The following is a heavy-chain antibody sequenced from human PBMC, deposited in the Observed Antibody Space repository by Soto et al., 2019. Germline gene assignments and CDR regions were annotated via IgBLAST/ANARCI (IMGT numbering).Heavy chain of an antibody. CDR3: ARQYYYGSGSQYYYYYGMDV. V-gene: IGHV3-33*08. J-gene: IGHJ6*02. CDR2: IWYDGSNK. CDR1: GFTFSSYA. D-gene: IGHD3-10*01. Sequence: QVQLVESGGGVVQPGRSLSLSCAASGFTFSSYAMHWVRQAPGKGLEWVAIIWYDGSNKYYADSVKGRFTISRDNSKNPLYLQMNSLRAEDTAVYYCARQYYYGSGSQYYYYYGMDVWGQGTTVTVSS.